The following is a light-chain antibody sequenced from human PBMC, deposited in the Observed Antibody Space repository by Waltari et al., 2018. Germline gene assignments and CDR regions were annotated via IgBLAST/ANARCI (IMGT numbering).Light chain of an antibody. CDR1: QSLSSSY. V-gene: IGKV3-20*01. J-gene: IGKJ2*01. CDR2: GSS. Sequence: IVLTQSPGNLSLSPGDTGTLSCRASQSLSSSYLAWYQQRPGQAPRLLIYGSSNRATGIPDRFSGSGSGTHFTFIISGLEPEDSAVYYCQQFGSSPRGTFGQGTKLEIK. CDR3: QQFGSSPRGT.